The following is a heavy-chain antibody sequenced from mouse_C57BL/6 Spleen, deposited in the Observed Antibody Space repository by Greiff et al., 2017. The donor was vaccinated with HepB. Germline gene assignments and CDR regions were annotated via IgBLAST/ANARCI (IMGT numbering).Heavy chain of an antibody. CDR1: GYTFTSYW. CDR2: IDPSDSET. J-gene: IGHJ2*01. CDR3: ARYPPYYYGSSYGYFDY. V-gene: IGHV1-52*01. Sequence: QVQLQQPGAELVRPGSSVKLSCKASGYTFTSYWMHWVKQRPIQGLEWIGNIDPSDSETHYNQKFKDKATLTVDKSSSTAYMQLSSLTSEDSAVYYCARYPPYYYGSSYGYFDYWGQGTTLTVSS. D-gene: IGHD1-1*01.